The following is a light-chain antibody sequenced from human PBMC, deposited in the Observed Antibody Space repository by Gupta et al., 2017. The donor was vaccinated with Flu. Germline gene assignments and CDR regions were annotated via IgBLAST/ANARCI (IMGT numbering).Light chain of an antibody. CDR2: LNSDGSH. CDR3: QTWGTGIWV. Sequence: VKLTCTLSSGHSTSAIAWHQQQPEKGPRYLMKLNSDGSHTKGDGIPDRFSGSSSGAERYLTISSLQSEDEADYYCQTWGTGIWVFGGGTKLTVL. V-gene: IGLV4-69*01. CDR1: SGHSTSA. J-gene: IGLJ3*02.